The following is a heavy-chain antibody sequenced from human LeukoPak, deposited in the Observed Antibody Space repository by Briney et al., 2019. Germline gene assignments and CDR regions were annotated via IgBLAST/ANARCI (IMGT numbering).Heavy chain of an antibody. CDR3: ARGPTKNYFDY. J-gene: IGHJ4*02. CDR2: IYYSGST. Sequence: PSETPSLTCTVSGGSFNSYYWSWIRQPPGKGLEWIGYIYYSGSTNYNPSLKSRVTISIDMSKNQFSLKLRSVTAADTAVYYCARGPTKNYFDYWGQGTLVTVSS. CDR1: GGSFNSYY. V-gene: IGHV4-59*01.